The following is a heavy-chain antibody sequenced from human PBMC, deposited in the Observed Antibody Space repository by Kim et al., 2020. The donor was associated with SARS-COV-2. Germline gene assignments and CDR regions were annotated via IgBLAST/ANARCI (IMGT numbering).Heavy chain of an antibody. Sequence: SETLSLTCTVSGYSISSGYYWGWIRQPPGKGLEWIGNIYPSGRTYYNPSLKSRVTISVDTSKNQFSLKLSSVTAADTAVYFCARDIVEGPAARPLDYWG. V-gene: IGHV4-38-2*02. D-gene: IGHD2-2*01. CDR2: IYPSGRT. CDR1: GYSISSGYY. CDR3: ARDIVEGPAARPLDY. J-gene: IGHJ4*01.